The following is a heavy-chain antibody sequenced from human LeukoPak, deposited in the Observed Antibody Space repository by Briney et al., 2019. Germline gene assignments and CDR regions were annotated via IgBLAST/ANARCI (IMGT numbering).Heavy chain of an antibody. CDR2: IYPGDSDT. CDR1: GYSFTSYW. CDR3: ALVRSLLEPNWFDP. D-gene: IGHD3-10*01. J-gene: IGHJ5*02. Sequence: GESLKISFKGSGYSFTSYWIGWVRPMPGKGLEWMGIIYPGDSDTRYSPSFQGQVAISADKSISTAYLQWSSLKASDTAMYYCALVRSLLEPNWFDPWGQGTLVTVSS. V-gene: IGHV5-51*01.